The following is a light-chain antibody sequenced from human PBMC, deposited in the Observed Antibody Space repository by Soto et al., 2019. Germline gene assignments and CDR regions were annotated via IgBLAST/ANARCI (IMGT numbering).Light chain of an antibody. CDR1: QSVSTS. J-gene: IGKJ2*01. V-gene: IGKV3-11*01. CDR2: DAS. Sequence: EIVLTQSPGTLSLSPGERASLSCRASQSVSTSLAWYQHKPGQAPRLLIYDASKRATGIPARFSGGGSGTDFTLTISSLEPEDFAVYYCQQRSNWPLMYTFGQGTKLEIK. CDR3: QQRSNWPLMYT.